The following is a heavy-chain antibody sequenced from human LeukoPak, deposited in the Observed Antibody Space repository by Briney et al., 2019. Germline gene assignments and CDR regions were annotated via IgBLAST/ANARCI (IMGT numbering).Heavy chain of an antibody. Sequence: GGSLRLSCAASGFTFSSYWMSWVRQAPGKGLEWVANIKQDGSEKYYVDSVKGRFTISRDNAKNSLYPQMNSLRAEDTAVYYCARDRATYYDIFWGGLPGYWGQGTLVTVSS. CDR3: ARDRATYYDIFWGGLPGY. CDR1: GFTFSSYW. CDR2: IKQDGSEK. J-gene: IGHJ4*02. D-gene: IGHD3-9*01. V-gene: IGHV3-7*01.